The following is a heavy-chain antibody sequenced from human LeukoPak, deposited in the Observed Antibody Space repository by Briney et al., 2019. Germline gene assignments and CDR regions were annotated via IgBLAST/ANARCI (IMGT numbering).Heavy chain of an antibody. Sequence: GGSLRLSCAASGFTFSSYSMNWVRQAPGKGLEWVSSISSSSTYIKYADSVKGRFTISRDNAKNSLYLQMNSLRAEDTAVYYCARDAVVVVAASGPGYYFDYWGQGTLVTVSS. V-gene: IGHV3-21*01. J-gene: IGHJ4*02. D-gene: IGHD2-15*01. CDR2: ISSSSTYI. CDR3: ARDAVVVVAASGPGYYFDY. CDR1: GFTFSSYS.